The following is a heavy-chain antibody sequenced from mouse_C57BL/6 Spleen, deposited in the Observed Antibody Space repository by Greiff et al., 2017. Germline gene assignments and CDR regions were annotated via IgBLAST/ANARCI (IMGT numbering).Heavy chain of an antibody. CDR2: INPSNGGT. Sequence: QVQLQQPGTELVKPGASVKLSCKASGYTFTSYWMHWVKQRPGQGLEWIGNINPSNGGTTYNEKFKSKATRTVDKYSSTAYMQLSSLTSEDSAVYYCARPRLTGPFDYWGQGTTLTVSS. CDR1: GYTFTSYW. J-gene: IGHJ2*01. V-gene: IGHV1-53*01. CDR3: ARPRLTGPFDY. D-gene: IGHD4-1*01.